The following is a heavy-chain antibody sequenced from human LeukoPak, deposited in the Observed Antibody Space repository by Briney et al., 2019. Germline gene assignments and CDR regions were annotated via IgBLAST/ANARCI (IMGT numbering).Heavy chain of an antibody. CDR1: GGSFSGYY. J-gene: IGHJ4*02. Sequence: PSETLSLTCAVYGGSFSGYYWSWIRQPPGKGLERIGEINHSGSTNYNPSLKSRVTISVDTSKNQFSLKLSSVTAADTAVYYCARSLYDYVWGSYRYYDYWGQGTLVTVSS. D-gene: IGHD3-16*02. CDR3: ARSLYDYVWGSYRYYDY. CDR2: INHSGST. V-gene: IGHV4-34*01.